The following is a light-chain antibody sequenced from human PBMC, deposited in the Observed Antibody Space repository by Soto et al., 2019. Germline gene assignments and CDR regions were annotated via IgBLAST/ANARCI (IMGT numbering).Light chain of an antibody. Sequence: DIQLTQSPSFLSASVGDRITITCRASQGLRGHLAWYQQKPGKAPKVLISDGSSLQSGVPSRFSGSGSGTEFTLTISCLQTEDFATYYCQQLDDYPLTFCGGTTVEIK. CDR2: DGS. J-gene: IGKJ4*01. V-gene: IGKV1-9*01. CDR3: QQLDDYPLT. CDR1: QGLRGH.